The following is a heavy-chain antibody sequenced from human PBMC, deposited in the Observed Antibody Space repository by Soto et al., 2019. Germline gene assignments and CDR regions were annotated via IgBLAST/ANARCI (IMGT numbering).Heavy chain of an antibody. CDR3: AHSPFYHPRGSPDY. V-gene: IGHV2-5*01. CDR1: GFSRSSSGVG. D-gene: IGHD3-10*01. J-gene: IGHJ4*02. Sequence: SGPTRVNPTQTLALTCTFSGFSRSSSGVGVGWIRQPPGKALEWLALIYWNDDKRYSPSLKTRLTISKDTPKNQVGLTMTNMEPLDTGTYYCAHSPFYHPRGSPDYWGPGPLVTLSA. CDR2: IYWNDDK.